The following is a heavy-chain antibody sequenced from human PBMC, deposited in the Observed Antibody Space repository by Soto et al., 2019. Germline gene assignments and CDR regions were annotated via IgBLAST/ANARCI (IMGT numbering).Heavy chain of an antibody. CDR3: ARAKDRNYFFDY. D-gene: IGHD1-7*01. CDR1: GGSISSYY. J-gene: IGHJ4*02. Sequence: SETLSLTCTVSGGSISSYYWSWIRQPPGKGLQWIGYIYYSGSTNYNPSLKSRVTISVDTSKNQFSLKLNSVTAADTAVYYCARAKDRNYFFDYWGQGTLVTVSS. V-gene: IGHV4-59*01. CDR2: IYYSGST.